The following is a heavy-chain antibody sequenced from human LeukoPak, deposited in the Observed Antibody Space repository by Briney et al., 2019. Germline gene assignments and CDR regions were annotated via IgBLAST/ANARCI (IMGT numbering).Heavy chain of an antibody. J-gene: IGHJ4*02. CDR3: AREAGYYDILTGHYFEGCYFDY. D-gene: IGHD3-9*01. Sequence: GGSLRLSCAVSGFTVCGNYMSWVRQAPGKGLEWVSAISGSGGSTYYADSVKGRFTISRDNSKNTLYLQMNSLRAEDTAVYYCAREAGYYDILTGHYFEGCYFDYWGQGTLVTVSS. V-gene: IGHV3-23*01. CDR1: GFTVCGNY. CDR2: ISGSGGST.